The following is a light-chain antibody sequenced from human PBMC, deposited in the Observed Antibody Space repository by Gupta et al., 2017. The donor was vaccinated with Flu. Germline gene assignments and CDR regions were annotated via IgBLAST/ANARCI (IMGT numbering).Light chain of an antibody. CDR2: WAS. V-gene: IGKV4-1*01. CDR1: QSVFYSSNNKNY. CDR3: QQDYSTPLT. Sequence: DIVMTQSPDSLAVSLGERATINCKSSQSVFYSSNNKNYLAWYQQKPGQPPKLLIYWASTRESGVPDRFSGSGSGTDFTLTISSLQAEDVAVYYCQQDYSTPLTFGGGTKVEIK. J-gene: IGKJ4*01.